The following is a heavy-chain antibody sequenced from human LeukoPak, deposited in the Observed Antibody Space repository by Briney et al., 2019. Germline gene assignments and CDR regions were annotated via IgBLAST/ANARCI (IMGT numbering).Heavy chain of an antibody. J-gene: IGHJ4*02. CDR3: ARGLGRLVDY. Sequence: SQTLSLTCTVSGGSINNYFWSWVRHHPGKAPEWIGYIHSSGANVYKTPPFESRAAMSVDTSQNQVSLELRSVSAADTAVYYCARGLGRLVDYWGRGTLVIVSS. CDR2: IHSSGAN. V-gene: IGHV4-31*03. D-gene: IGHD6-19*01. CDR1: GGSINNYF.